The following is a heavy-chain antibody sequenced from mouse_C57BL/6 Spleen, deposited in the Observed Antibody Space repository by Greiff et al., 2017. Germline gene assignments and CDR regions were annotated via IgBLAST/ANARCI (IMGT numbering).Heavy chain of an antibody. J-gene: IGHJ1*03. D-gene: IGHD1-1*01. V-gene: IGHV14-4*01. CDR2: IDPENGDT. CDR1: GFNIKDDY. Sequence: VQLQQSGAELVRPGASVKLSCTASGFNIKDDYMHWVKQRPEQGLEWIGWIDPENGDTEYASKFQGKATIPADTSSNTAYLQLSSLTSEDTAVYYCTKGITTVVARYFDVWGTGTTVTVSS. CDR3: TKGITTVVARYFDV.